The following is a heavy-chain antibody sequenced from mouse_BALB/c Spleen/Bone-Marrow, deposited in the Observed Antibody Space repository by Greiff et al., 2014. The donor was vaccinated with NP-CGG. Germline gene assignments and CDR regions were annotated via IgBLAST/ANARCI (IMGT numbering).Heavy chain of an antibody. Sequence: VQLQQSGAELVKPGASVKLSCTASGFNIKDTYTHWVKQRPEQGLEWIGRIDPANGNTKYDPKFQGKATITADKSSNTAYLQLSSLTSDDTTVYYCSNYNYGSSRFAYWGQGTLVTVSA. D-gene: IGHD1-1*01. V-gene: IGHV14-3*02. CDR3: SNYNYGSSRFAY. J-gene: IGHJ3*01. CDR2: IDPANGNT. CDR1: GFNIKDTY.